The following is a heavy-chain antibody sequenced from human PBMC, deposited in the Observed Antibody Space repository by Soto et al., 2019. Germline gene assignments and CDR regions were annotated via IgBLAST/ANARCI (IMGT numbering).Heavy chain of an antibody. V-gene: IGHV4-39*01. D-gene: IGHD4-17*01. J-gene: IGHJ4*02. CDR3: ARIGDYFDY. CDR1: GGSISSSSYY. CDR2: IYYSGST. Sequence: SETLSLTCTVSGGSISSSSYYWGWIRQPPGKGLEWIGSIYYSGSTYYNPSLKSRVTISVDTSKNQFSLKLSSVTAADTAVYYCARIGDYFDYWGQGTLVTVSS.